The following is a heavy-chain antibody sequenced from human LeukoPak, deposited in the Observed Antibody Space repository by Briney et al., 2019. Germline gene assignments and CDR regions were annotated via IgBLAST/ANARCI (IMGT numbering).Heavy chain of an antibody. CDR1: GGSISSYY. V-gene: IGHV4-59*12. CDR2: IYYSGST. J-gene: IGHJ4*02. D-gene: IGHD3-10*01. Sequence: SETLSLTCTVSGGSISSYYWSWIRQPPGKGLEWIGYIYYSGSTNYNPSLKSRVTISVDTSKNQFSLKLSSVTAADTAVYYCARGKELWFGETNFDYWGQGALVTVSS. CDR3: ARGKELWFGETNFDY.